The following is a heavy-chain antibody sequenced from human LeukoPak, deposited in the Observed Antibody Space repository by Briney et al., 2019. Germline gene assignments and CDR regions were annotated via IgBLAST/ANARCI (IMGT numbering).Heavy chain of an antibody. D-gene: IGHD1-26*01. J-gene: IGHJ5*02. V-gene: IGHV3-74*01. CDR1: GFTFSLYW. CDR3: VRERIYYSDLAYKERENFDP. CDR2: LNEDGSTA. Sequence: GGSLRLSCAASGFTFSLYWMHWVRQGHGKGLMWVSRLNEDGSTADYADSVKGRFTMSRDNAKGKVFLEMRGLTVEDTAIYFCVRERIYYSDLAYKERENFDPWGRGTLVTVSS.